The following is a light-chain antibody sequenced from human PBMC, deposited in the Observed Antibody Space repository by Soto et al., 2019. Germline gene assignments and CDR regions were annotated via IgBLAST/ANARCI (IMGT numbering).Light chain of an antibody. CDR1: QSVSSN. J-gene: IGKJ1*01. V-gene: IGKV3-15*01. Sequence: EIVMTQSPATVSVSPGERATLSCRASQSVSSNLAWYQQKPGQATRLLIYGASTRATGIPARFSGSGSGTEFTLTISSLQSEDFAVYYCQQYNNWPPWTFGQGTKVEIK. CDR3: QQYNNWPPWT. CDR2: GAS.